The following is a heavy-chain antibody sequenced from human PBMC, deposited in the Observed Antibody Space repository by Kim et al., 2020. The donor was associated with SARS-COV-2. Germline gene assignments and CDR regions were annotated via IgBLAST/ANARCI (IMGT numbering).Heavy chain of an antibody. V-gene: IGHV4-39*01. J-gene: IGHJ4*02. D-gene: IGHD5-12*01. CDR3: ARLLPPKYSGYDDFDY. CDR1: GASISSSNYY. CDR2: IYYSGST. Sequence: SETLSLTCIVSGASISSSNYYWGWIRQPPGKGLEWIGTIYYSGSTNYNPSLKSRVIISVDTSENQFSLKLSSVTAADTAVYYCARLLPPKYSGYDDFDYWGQGTLVTVSS.